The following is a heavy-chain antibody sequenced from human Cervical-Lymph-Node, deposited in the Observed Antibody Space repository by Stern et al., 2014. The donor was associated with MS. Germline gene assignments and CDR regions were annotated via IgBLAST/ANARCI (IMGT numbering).Heavy chain of an antibody. Sequence: VQLVESGPGLVKPSETLSLTCTVSGVSVSTSYWAWIRQPPGKGLEWIGYFYPSGSTNFNPSLKSRVNISVDTSKNQFSLRLSAVTAADTAVYYCAKVHSSDWYAYGDFQTWGQGTLVTVSS. J-gene: IGHJ1*01. CDR3: AKVHSSDWYAYGDFQT. D-gene: IGHD6-19*01. V-gene: IGHV4-59*02. CDR1: GVSVSTSY. CDR2: FYPSGST.